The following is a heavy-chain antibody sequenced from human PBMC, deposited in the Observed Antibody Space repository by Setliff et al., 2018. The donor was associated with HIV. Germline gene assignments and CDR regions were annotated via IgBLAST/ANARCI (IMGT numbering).Heavy chain of an antibody. Sequence: GGSLILSCAASGFTFSSYWMSWVRQAPGNGLEGVANINQDGREKYYVDSVKGRFTISRDNAKNSLYLQMNSLRAEDTAVYYWARRGSNLPSGFDIWGQGTMVTVSS. J-gene: IGHJ3*02. D-gene: IGHD3-3*01. CDR2: INQDGREK. V-gene: IGHV3-7*04. CDR1: GFTFSSYW. CDR3: ARRGSNLPSGFDI.